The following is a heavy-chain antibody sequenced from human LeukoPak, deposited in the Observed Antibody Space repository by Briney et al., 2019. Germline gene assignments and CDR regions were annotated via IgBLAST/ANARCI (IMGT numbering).Heavy chain of an antibody. D-gene: IGHD2-2*02. Sequence: GASVKVSCKASGYTLPGYYMHWLRQAPGQGLEWMGWINPNSGGTNYAQKFQGRVTMTRDTSISTAYMELSRLRSDDTAVYYCARGYCSSTSCYTKDYWGQGTLVTVSS. CDR1: GYTLPGYY. J-gene: IGHJ4*02. CDR3: ARGYCSSTSCYTKDY. CDR2: INPNSGGT. V-gene: IGHV1-2*02.